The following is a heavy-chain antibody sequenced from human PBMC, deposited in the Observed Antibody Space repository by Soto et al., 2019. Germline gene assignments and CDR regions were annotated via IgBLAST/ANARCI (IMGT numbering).Heavy chain of an antibody. CDR2: INPATGAA. D-gene: IGHD3-3*01. CDR1: GYPVTAYY. V-gene: IGHV1-2*02. Sequence: QLHLVQSGAVVKKPGASVTVSCSASGYPVTAYYMHWVRQAPGRGLEWMGGINPATGAAKYTQTFQGRVTLTRDASTRTVCMEVNGLTSEDTAVFYGARGGGVGVAGSAAFDMCGQGTLVTVSS. J-gene: IGHJ3*02. CDR3: ARGGGVGVAGSAAFDM.